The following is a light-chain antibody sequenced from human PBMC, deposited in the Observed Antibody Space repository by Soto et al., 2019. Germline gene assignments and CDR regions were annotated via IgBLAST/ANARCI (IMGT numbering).Light chain of an antibody. CDR2: GNS. V-gene: IGLV1-40*01. Sequence: QSVLTQPPSVSGAPGQRVTISCTWSSSNIGAGYDVHWYQQLPGTAPKLLISGNSNRPSGVPDRFSGSKSGTSASLVITGLQAEDEADYYCQSYDSSLSAHVVFGGGTKLTVL. CDR1: SSNIGAGYD. CDR3: QSYDSSLSAHVV. J-gene: IGLJ2*01.